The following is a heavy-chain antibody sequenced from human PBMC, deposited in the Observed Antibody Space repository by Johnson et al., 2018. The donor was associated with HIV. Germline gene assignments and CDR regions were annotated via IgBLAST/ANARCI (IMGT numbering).Heavy chain of an antibody. CDR3: ASAEGDGYNRRSRSAFDI. CDR1: GFTFSSYA. V-gene: IGHV3-30*14. CDR2: ISYDGSNK. J-gene: IGHJ3*02. D-gene: IGHD5-24*01. Sequence: QVQLVESGGGVVQPGRSLRLSCAASGFTFSSYAMHWVRQAPGKGLEWVAVISYDGSNKYYADSVKGRFTISRDNSKNTLYLQMNSLRAEDTAVYYCASAEGDGYNRRSRSAFDIWGQGTMVTVSS.